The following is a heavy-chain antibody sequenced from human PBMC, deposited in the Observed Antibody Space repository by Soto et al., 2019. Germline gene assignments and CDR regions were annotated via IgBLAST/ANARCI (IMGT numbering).Heavy chain of an antibody. Sequence: SCKASGYTFTSYAMHWVRQAPGKGLEWVAVISYDGSNKYYADSVKGRFTISRDNSKNTLYLQMNSLGAEDTAVYYCAKGRGGWQLLPRLYYYGMDVWGQGTTVTVSS. CDR2: ISYDGSNK. D-gene: IGHD3-10*01. CDR3: AKGRGGWQLLPRLYYYGMDV. V-gene: IGHV3-30-3*02. J-gene: IGHJ6*02. CDR1: GYTFTSYA.